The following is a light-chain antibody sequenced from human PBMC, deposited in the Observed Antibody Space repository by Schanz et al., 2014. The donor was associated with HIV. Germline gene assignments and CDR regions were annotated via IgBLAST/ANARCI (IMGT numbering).Light chain of an antibody. CDR1: QSISSY. CDR3: QQYNSYLYT. Sequence: DIQMTQSPSSLSASVGDRVTITCRASQSISSYLNWYQQKPGKAPKLLIYAASSLQSGVPSRFSGSGFGTDFTLTISSLQPDDFATYYCQQYNSYLYTFGQGTKLDIQ. V-gene: IGKV1-39*01. J-gene: IGKJ2*01. CDR2: AAS.